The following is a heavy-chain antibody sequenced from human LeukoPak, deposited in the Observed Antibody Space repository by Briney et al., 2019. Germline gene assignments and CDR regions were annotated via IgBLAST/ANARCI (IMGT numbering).Heavy chain of an antibody. D-gene: IGHD2-2*01. V-gene: IGHV4-31*03. CDR3: ARGGSPKLIVVVPAATGGYFDY. CDR2: IYYSGST. CDR1: GGSISSGGYY. J-gene: IGHJ4*02. Sequence: PSETLSLTCTVSGGSISSGGYYWSWLRQHPGKGLEWIGYIYYSGSTYYNPSLKSRVTISVDTSKNQFSLKLSSVTAADTAVYYCARGGSPKLIVVVPAATGGYFDYWGQGTLVTVSS.